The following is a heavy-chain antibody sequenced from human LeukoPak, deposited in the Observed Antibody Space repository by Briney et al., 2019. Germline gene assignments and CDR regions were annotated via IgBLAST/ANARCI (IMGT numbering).Heavy chain of an antibody. CDR3: VKDSGYYDTSGKGWFDF. J-gene: IGHJ5*01. D-gene: IGHD3-22*01. Sequence: GGSLRLSCAGSGFTFSDFWMTWVRQTPGKGLEWVANIKEDGTEKNLVDSVKGRFTISRDNAKNSLFLQMNSLRAEDTAVYYCVKDSGYYDTSGKGWFDFWGQGTLVTVSS. CDR2: IKEDGTEK. V-gene: IGHV3-7*01. CDR1: GFTFSDFW.